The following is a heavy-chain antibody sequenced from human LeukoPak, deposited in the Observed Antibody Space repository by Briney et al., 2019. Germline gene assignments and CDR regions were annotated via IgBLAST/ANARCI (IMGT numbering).Heavy chain of an antibody. V-gene: IGHV3-15*01. D-gene: IGHD3-10*01. CDR2: IKSKTDGGTT. CDR3: TTSFYYGSGSYH. Sequence: PGGSLRLSCAASGFTFSSYAMSWVRQAPGKGLEWVGRIKSKTDGGTTDYAAPVKGRFTISRDDSKNTLYLQMNSLKTEDTAVYYCTTSFYYGSGSYHWGQGTLVTVSS. J-gene: IGHJ5*02. CDR1: GFTFSSYA.